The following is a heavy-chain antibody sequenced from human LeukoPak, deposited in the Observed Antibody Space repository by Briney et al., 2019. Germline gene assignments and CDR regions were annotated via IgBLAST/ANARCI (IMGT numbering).Heavy chain of an antibody. CDR2: INPNSGGA. V-gene: IGHV1-2*06. Sequence: ASVKVSCKASGYTLTDYYMHWVRQAPGQGLEWMGRINPNSGGANYAQKFQGRVAMTRDTSISTVYMELSRLRSDDTAVYYCARVGYYESSGYYEYWGQGTLVTVSS. CDR1: GYTLTDYY. J-gene: IGHJ4*02. D-gene: IGHD3-22*01. CDR3: ARVGYYESSGYYEY.